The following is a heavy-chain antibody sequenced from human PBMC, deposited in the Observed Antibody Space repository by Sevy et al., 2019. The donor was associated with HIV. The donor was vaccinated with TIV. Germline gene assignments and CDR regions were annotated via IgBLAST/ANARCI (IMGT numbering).Heavy chain of an antibody. CDR3: AKDSGPFGSGYDTFDY. Sequence: GGSLRLSCAASGFTFNSYAMSWVRQAPGNGLEWVSVISGSGGSTYYGDSVKGRFTISRDNSKNTLYLQMNNLRAEDTAVYYCAKDSGPFGSGYDTFDYWGQGTVVTVSS. D-gene: IGHD5-12*01. CDR1: GFTFNSYA. V-gene: IGHV3-23*01. J-gene: IGHJ4*02. CDR2: ISGSGGST.